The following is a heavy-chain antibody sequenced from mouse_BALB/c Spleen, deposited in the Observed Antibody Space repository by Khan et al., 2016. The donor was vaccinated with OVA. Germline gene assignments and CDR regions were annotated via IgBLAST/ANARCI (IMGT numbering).Heavy chain of an antibody. J-gene: IGHJ3*01. V-gene: IGHV1-52*01. D-gene: IGHD2-2*01. Sequence: QVQLQQSGAELVRPGASVKLSCKASGYTFTSYWMNWVRQRPRQGLEWIGKINPSDSESHYNQMFKDKATLTVDKSSGTAYMQLSSLTSEDSAVYYCARREKYGYDPAWVAYWGQGTLGTVSA. CDR1: GYTFTSYW. CDR3: ARREKYGYDPAWVAY. CDR2: INPSDSES.